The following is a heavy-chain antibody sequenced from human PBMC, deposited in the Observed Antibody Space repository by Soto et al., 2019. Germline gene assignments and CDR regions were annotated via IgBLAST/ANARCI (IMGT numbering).Heavy chain of an antibody. V-gene: IGHV3-21*06. D-gene: IGHD3-10*01. Sequence: LRLSCTGSGFTFSSSTMTWVRQGPGKGLEWVSSISSSSSYIYFADSLKGRFTISRDSAKNSLYLQMNSLRAEDTAVYYCARDIGEMSAVWGQGTQVTVSS. CDR1: GFTFSSST. J-gene: IGHJ4*02. CDR3: ARDIGEMSAV. CDR2: ISSSSSYI.